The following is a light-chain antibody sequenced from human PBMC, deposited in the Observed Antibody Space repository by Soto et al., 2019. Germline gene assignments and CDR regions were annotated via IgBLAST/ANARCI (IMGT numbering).Light chain of an antibody. CDR1: QSVSSSF. CDR3: QHYGTSLWT. Sequence: EIMLTQSPGTLSLSPGEGATLSCRASQSVSSSFLAWYQQKPGQAPRLLIYGASIRATGIPDRFSGSGSRTDFTLTISRLEPEDFAMYLCQHYGTSLWTFGQGTKVDIK. J-gene: IGKJ1*01. CDR2: GAS. V-gene: IGKV3-20*01.